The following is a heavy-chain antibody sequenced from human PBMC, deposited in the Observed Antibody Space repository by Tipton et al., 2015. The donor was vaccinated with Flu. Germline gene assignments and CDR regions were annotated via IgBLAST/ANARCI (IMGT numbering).Heavy chain of an antibody. CDR1: GFTFAEYA. CDR2: IRSQVYGGSK. J-gene: IGHJ4*02. CDR3: TRARTVMGDGYNYFFDY. Sequence: RSLRLSCTVSGFTFAEYAFSWVRQAPGKGLEWVAFIRSQVYGGSKEYAASVEGRFSITRDDSKTIAYLQMNSLRTEDTATYYCTRARTVMGDGYNYFFDYWGQGVVVTVSS. D-gene: IGHD5-24*01. V-gene: IGHV3-49*04.